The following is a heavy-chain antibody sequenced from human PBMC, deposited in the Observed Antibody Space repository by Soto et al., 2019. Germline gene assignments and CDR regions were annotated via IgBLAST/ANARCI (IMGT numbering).Heavy chain of an antibody. CDR3: AKDGQDIVVVVAADFDY. CDR1: GFTFSSYA. CDR2: ISGSGGST. V-gene: IGHV3-23*01. J-gene: IGHJ4*02. D-gene: IGHD2-15*01. Sequence: GGSLRLSCAASGFTFSSYAMSWVRQAPGKGLEWVSAISGSGGSTYYADSVKGRFTISRDNSKNTLYLQMNSLRAEDTAVYYCAKDGQDIVVVVAADFDYWGQGTLVTVSS.